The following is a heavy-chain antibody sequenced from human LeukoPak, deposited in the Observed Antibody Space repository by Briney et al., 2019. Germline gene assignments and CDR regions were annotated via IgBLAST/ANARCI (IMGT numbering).Heavy chain of an antibody. CDR1: GGSISSYY. D-gene: IGHD6-19*01. J-gene: IGHJ4*02. CDR2: IYYSGST. CDR3: ARRGSGWYENYFDY. V-gene: IGHV4-59*08. Sequence: PSETLSLTCTVSGGSISSYYWSWIRQPPGKELEWIGYIYYSGSTNYNPSLKSRVTISVDTSKNQFSLKLSSETAADTAVYYCARRGSGWYENYFDYWGQGTLVTVSS.